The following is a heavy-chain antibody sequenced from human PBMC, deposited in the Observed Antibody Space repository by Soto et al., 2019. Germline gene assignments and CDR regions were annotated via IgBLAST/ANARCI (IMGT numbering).Heavy chain of an antibody. CDR1: GGTFSSYA. Sequence: SVKVSCKASGGTFSSYAISWVRQAPGQGLEWMGGIIPIFGTANYAQKFQGRVTITADESTSTAYMELSSLRSEDTAVYYCARDRYCTNGVCYGTRSYYYYYGMDVWGQGTTVTVSS. V-gene: IGHV1-69*13. D-gene: IGHD2-8*01. CDR2: IIPIFGTA. CDR3: ARDRYCTNGVCYGTRSYYYYYGMDV. J-gene: IGHJ6*02.